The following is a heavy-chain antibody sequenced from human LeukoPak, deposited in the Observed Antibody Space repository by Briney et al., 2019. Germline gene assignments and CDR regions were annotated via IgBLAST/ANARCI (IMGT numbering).Heavy chain of an antibody. Sequence: SQTLSLTCTVSGGSISSGYYYWSWIRQPPGKGLEWIGYIYYSGSTYYNPSLKSRVTISVDTSKNQFSLKLSSVTAADTAVYYCARYSRNDDYILDYWGQGILVTVSS. CDR2: IYYSGST. CDR1: GGSISSGYYY. J-gene: IGHJ4*02. D-gene: IGHD4-17*01. CDR3: ARYSRNDDYILDY. V-gene: IGHV4-30-4*08.